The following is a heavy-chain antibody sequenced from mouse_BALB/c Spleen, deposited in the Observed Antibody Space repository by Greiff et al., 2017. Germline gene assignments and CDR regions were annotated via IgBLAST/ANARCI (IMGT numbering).Heavy chain of an antibody. Sequence: EVMLVESGPGLVKPSQSLSLTCTVTGYSITSDYAWNWIRQFPGNKLEWMGYISYSGSTSYNPSLKSRISITRDTSKNQFFLQLNSVTTEDTATYYCARGYDYFDYWGQGTTLTVSS. CDR1: GYSITSDYA. J-gene: IGHJ2*01. V-gene: IGHV3-2*02. D-gene: IGHD2-2*01. CDR3: ARGYDYFDY. CDR2: ISYSGST.